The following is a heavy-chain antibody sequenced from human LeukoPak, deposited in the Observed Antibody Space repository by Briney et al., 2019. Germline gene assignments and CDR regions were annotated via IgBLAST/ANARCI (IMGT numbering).Heavy chain of an antibody. V-gene: IGHV4-59*01. J-gene: IGHJ6*02. CDR3: ARDRYDSSGLYYYYYGMDV. Sequence: PSETLSLTCTVSGGSISSYYWSWIRQPPGKGLEWIGYIYYSGSTNHNPSLKSRVTISVDTSKNQFSLKLSSVTAADTAVYYCARDRYDSSGLYYYYYGMDVWGQGTMVTVSS. CDR2: IYYSGST. CDR1: GGSISSYY. D-gene: IGHD3-22*01.